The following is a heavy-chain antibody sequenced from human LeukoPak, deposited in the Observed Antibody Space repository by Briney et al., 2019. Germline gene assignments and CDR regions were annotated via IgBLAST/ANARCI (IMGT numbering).Heavy chain of an antibody. Sequence: GGSLRLSCEASGFTFTNAWLNWVRQAPGKGLEWVGCILSKAGGETRDYAAPVKGRFSLSSDDSKHMLYLEMNSLKTEDTAVYYCTTGGSYTASTGDFDYWGPGALVTVSS. V-gene: IGHV3-15*01. CDR2: ILSKAGGETR. D-gene: IGHD2-2*02. CDR3: TTGGSYTASTGDFDY. J-gene: IGHJ4*02. CDR1: GFTFTNAW.